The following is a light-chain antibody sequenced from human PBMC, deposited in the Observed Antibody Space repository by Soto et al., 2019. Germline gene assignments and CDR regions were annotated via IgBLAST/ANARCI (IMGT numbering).Light chain of an antibody. J-gene: IGLJ3*02. CDR2: GVT. CDR3: CSYAYSILWL. V-gene: IGLV2-14*01. Sequence: QSVLTQPASVSGSPGQSITISCTGTSSDIGAYDYVSWYQQHPGKAPKLMIYGVTNRPSGVSNRFSGSKSGNTASLTISGLHAEDEADYYCCSYAYSILWLFGGGTKLTVL. CDR1: SSDIGAYDY.